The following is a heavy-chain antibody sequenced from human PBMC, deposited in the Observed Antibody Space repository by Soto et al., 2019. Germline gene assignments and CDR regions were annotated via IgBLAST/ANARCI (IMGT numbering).Heavy chain of an antibody. J-gene: IGHJ6*02. CDR2: IIPIFGTA. Sequence: QVQLVQSGAEVKKPGSSVKVSCKASGGTFSSYAISWVRQAPGQGLEWMGGIIPIFGTANYAQKFQGRVTITADKSTSTADMELSSPRSEDTAAYYCARGSYGDYGNYYYGMDVWGQGTTVTVSS. CDR3: ARGSYGDYGNYYYGMDV. CDR1: GGTFSSYA. V-gene: IGHV1-69*06. D-gene: IGHD4-17*01.